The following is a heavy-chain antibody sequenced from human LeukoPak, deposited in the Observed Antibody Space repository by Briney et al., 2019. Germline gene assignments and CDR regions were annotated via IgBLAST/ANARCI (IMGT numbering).Heavy chain of an antibody. J-gene: IGHJ4*02. CDR3: ARGSSYYDFWSGYYTGAYFDY. CDR2: MNPNSGNT. Sequence: ASVKVSCKASGYTFTSYDINWVRQATGQGLEWMGWMNPNSGNTGYAQKFQGRVTITRNTSISTAYMELSSLRSEDTAVYYCARGSSYYDFWSGYYTGAYFDYWGQGTLVTVSP. V-gene: IGHV1-8*03. D-gene: IGHD3-3*01. CDR1: GYTFTSYD.